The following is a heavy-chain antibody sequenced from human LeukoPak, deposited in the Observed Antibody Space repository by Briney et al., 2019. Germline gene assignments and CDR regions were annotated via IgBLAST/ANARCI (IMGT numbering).Heavy chain of an antibody. V-gene: IGHV3-23*01. CDR1: GFTFRNYD. CDR3: AKDRTAGYDGLVDY. Sequence: GGSLRLSCAASGFTFRNYDMNWVRQAPEKGLEWVSFISGGNDNTFYADSVKGRFTISRDNSKNTLYLQMNSLRAEDTAVYYCAKDRTAGYDGLVDYWGQGTLVTVSS. J-gene: IGHJ4*02. CDR2: ISGGNDNT. D-gene: IGHD5-12*01.